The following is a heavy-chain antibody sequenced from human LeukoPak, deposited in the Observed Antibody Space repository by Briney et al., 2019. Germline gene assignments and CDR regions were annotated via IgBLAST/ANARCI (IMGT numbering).Heavy chain of an antibody. CDR2: VIPIFGTA. CDR1: GGTFSSYV. J-gene: IGHJ5*02. CDR3: ARALLRYCSSTSCYWFDP. Sequence: GASVKFSCRASGGTFSSYVINWVRQAPGQGLEWMGGVIPIFGTANYAQKFQGRVTITADESTGTAYMELSSLRSEDTAMYYCARALLRYCSSTSCYWFDPWGQGTLVTVSS. D-gene: IGHD2-2*01. V-gene: IGHV1-69*01.